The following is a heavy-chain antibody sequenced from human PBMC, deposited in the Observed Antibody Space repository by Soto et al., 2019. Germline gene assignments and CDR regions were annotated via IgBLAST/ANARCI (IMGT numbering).Heavy chain of an antibody. J-gene: IGHJ4*02. V-gene: IGHV3-23*01. Sequence: EMQLLESGGGLVQPGGSLRLSCAASGFTFSNYAMSWVRQAPGKGLEWVSGISGGGGSSYYADSVKGRFTISRDNSKNTLYLQMNSLRAEDTAVYYFAHNCGVDCHSVFFYWGQGTLVIVSS. D-gene: IGHD2-21*02. CDR2: ISGGGGSS. CDR3: AHNCGVDCHSVFFY. CDR1: GFTFSNYA.